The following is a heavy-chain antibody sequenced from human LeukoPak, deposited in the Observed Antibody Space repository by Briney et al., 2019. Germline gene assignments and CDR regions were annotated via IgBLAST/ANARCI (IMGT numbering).Heavy chain of an antibody. V-gene: IGHV4-4*07. Sequence: SETLSLTCTVSGGSISGYYWSWIRQPAGEGLEWIGRLFSDGSATYNPSLESRVTMSVDTSKNQFSLKLRSVTAADTAVYYCTKEPAPWGQGTLVTVSS. CDR1: GGSISGYY. CDR3: TKEPAP. CDR2: LFSDGSA. J-gene: IGHJ5*02.